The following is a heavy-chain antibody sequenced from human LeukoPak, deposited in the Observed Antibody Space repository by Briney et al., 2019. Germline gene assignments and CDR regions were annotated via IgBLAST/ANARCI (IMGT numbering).Heavy chain of an antibody. CDR1: GFTFSSYA. Sequence: PGGSLRLSCAASGFTFSSYAMSWVRQGPGKGLEWVSAISGSGGNTYYADSVKGRFTISRDNSKNTLYLQMNSLRAEDTAVYYCAKPPPDSSSWLFDYWGQGTLVTVSS. CDR2: ISGSGGNT. CDR3: AKPPPDSSSWLFDY. V-gene: IGHV3-23*01. D-gene: IGHD6-13*01. J-gene: IGHJ4*02.